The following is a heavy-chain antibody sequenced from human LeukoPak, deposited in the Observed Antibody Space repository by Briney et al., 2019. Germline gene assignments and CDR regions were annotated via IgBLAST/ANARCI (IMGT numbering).Heavy chain of an antibody. CDR3: ARDPAVVSYYYYGMDV. CDR1: GFTFSSYG. D-gene: IGHD4-23*01. CDR2: ISSSSSTI. J-gene: IGHJ6*02. Sequence: GGSLRLSCAASGFTFSSYGMHWVRQTPGKGLEWVSYISSSSSTIYYADSVKGRFTISRDNAKNSLYLQMNSLRDEDTAVYYCARDPAVVSYYYYGMDVWGQGTTVTVSS. V-gene: IGHV3-48*02.